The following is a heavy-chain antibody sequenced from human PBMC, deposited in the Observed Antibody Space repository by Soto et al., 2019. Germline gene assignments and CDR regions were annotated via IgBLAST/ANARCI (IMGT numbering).Heavy chain of an antibody. CDR1: GFTFSSYA. V-gene: IGHV3-23*01. Sequence: GGSLRLSCAASGFTFSSYAMSWVRQAPGKGLEWVSAISGSGGSTYYADSVKGRFTISRDNSKNTLYLQMNSLRAEDTAVYYWAKGGGFCSNGLCFGGFATGGRAAPAPVSS. J-gene: IGHJ4*02. D-gene: IGHD2-8*01. CDR3: AKGGGFCSNGLCFGGFAT. CDR2: ISGSGGST.